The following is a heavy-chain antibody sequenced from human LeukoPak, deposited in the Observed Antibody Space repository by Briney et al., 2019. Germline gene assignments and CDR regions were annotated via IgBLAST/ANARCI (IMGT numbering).Heavy chain of an antibody. CDR2: VYTSGST. D-gene: IGHD5-12*01. CDR3: ARGGYSGYDPYYFDY. Sequence: SETLSLTCTVSGGSIRNYYWIWIRQPAGKGLEWIGRVYTSGSTNCNPSLSSRVTMSIDTSENQFSLKLNSVTAADTAVYYCARGGYSGYDPYYFDYWGQGTLVTVSS. CDR1: GGSIRNYY. V-gene: IGHV4-4*07. J-gene: IGHJ4*02.